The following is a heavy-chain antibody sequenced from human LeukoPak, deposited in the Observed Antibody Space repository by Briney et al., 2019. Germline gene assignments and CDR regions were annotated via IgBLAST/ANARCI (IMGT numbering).Heavy chain of an antibody. CDR1: GYSFTGHY. J-gene: IGHJ4*02. CDR2: INPSGGST. V-gene: IGHV1-46*01. CDR3: ARDIGYDFDY. Sequence: GASVKVSCKASGYSFTGHYMHWVRQAPGQGLEWMGIINPSGGSTSYAQKFQGRVTMTRDMSTSTVYMELSSLRSEDTAVYYCARDIGYDFDYWGQGTLVTVSS. D-gene: IGHD5-12*01.